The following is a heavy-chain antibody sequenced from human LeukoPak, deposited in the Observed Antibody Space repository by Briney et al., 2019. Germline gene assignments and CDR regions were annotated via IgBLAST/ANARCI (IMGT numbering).Heavy chain of an antibody. J-gene: IGHJ4*02. CDR1: GGSISSGGYS. CDR3: ARVGSGWYDY. D-gene: IGHD6-19*01. Sequence: PSETLSLTCAVSGGSISSGGYSWSWIRQPPGKGLEWIGYIYLSGSTYYNPSLKSRVTISVDRSKNQFSLKLSSVTAADTAVYYCARVGSGWYDYWGQGTLVTVSS. V-gene: IGHV4-30-2*01. CDR2: IYLSGST.